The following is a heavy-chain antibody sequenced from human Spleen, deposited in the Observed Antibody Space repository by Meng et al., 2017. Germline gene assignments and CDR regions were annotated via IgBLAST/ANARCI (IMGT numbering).Heavy chain of an antibody. CDR2: ISYNVGTT. V-gene: IGHV3-64*01. CDR3: TREHLERRTALDL. D-gene: IGHD1-1*01. Sequence: GESLKISCAASGFTFSRFVMHWVRQAPGKGVEFVAGISYNVGTTYYAKSVDGRFTISRDTFENTVSLQMGSLRAEDMVVYYCTREHLERRTALDLWGQGTMVAVSS. CDR1: GFTFSRFV. J-gene: IGHJ3*01.